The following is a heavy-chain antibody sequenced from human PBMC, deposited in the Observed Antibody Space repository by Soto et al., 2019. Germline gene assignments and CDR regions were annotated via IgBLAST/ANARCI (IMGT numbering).Heavy chain of an antibody. CDR1: GFLFNDKW. Sequence: PGGSLRLSCTASGFLFNDKWMHWVRQAPGKGLVWVARIDGHSGTTNYADSVRGRFTISRDNAKNTVYLHLNTLADEDTAVYYCARGGAMGVDHWGQGTLVTVSS. CDR2: IDGHSGTT. D-gene: IGHD1-26*01. V-gene: IGHV3-74*01. J-gene: IGHJ4*02. CDR3: ARGGAMGVDH.